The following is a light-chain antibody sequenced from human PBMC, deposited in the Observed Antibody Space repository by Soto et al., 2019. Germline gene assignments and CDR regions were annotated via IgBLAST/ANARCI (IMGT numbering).Light chain of an antibody. CDR1: QGINNY. V-gene: IGKV1-27*01. Sequence: DIQMTQSPSSLSASVGDSVTITCRASQGINNYLALYQQKPGKVPVLLIYSASTLKPGIPSRFSGSGAGTDFNLTISSLQPEDFATYYCQKYDSAPRTFGQGTKVDI. CDR3: QKYDSAPRT. CDR2: SAS. J-gene: IGKJ1*01.